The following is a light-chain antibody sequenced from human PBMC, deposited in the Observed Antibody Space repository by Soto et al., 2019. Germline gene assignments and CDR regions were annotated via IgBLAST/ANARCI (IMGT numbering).Light chain of an antibody. CDR2: GVS. J-gene: IGKJ1*01. CDR3: QRYDNWPPWT. CDR1: ESVGSH. Sequence: DTVMTQSPATLSLSPGETATLSCRASESVGSHLAWYQQIPGQAPRLLIYGVSTRATGIPARFRGSGSETEFTLTISSLQSEDFGVYFCQRYDNWPPWTFGQGTKVEI. V-gene: IGKV3-15*01.